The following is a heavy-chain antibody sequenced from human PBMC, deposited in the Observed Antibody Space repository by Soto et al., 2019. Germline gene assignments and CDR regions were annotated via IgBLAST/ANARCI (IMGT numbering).Heavy chain of an antibody. J-gene: IGHJ4*02. D-gene: IGHD6-19*01. Sequence: PGGSLRLSCAASGFTFSSYGMHWVRQAPGKGLEWVAVISYDGSNKYYADSVKGRFTISRDNSKNTLYLQMNSLRTEDTAVYYCAKMYSSGWPPRNDHWGQGTLDTVSS. V-gene: IGHV3-30*18. CDR3: AKMYSSGWPPRNDH. CDR2: ISYDGSNK. CDR1: GFTFSSYG.